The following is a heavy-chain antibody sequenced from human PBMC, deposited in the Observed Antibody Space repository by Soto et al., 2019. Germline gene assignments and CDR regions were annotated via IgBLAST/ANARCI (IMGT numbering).Heavy chain of an antibody. CDR3: ARGRWGYCSSISGYYPNGTGNNWLDL. J-gene: IGHJ5*02. D-gene: IGHD2-2*01. CDR1: GYTFTGYY. Sequence: ASVKVSYKASGYTFTGYYMHWVRQAPGQGLERMGWINPNSGGTNYAQKFQGWVTMTRDTSISTAYMELSRLRSDDTAVYYCARGRWGYCSSISGYYPNGTGNNWLDLWGQGSLVTFAS. CDR2: INPNSGGT. V-gene: IGHV1-2*04.